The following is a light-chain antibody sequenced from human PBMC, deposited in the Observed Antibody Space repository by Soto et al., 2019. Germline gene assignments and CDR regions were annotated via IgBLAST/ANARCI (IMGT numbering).Light chain of an antibody. CDR1: QSISSW. J-gene: IGKJ4*01. V-gene: IGKV1-5*01. CDR3: QQYNTYSSLT. CDR2: DAS. Sequence: DIQMNQSLSTLSASVGDRVTITCRASQSISSWLAWYQQKLGRAPRLLIYDASSLESGVPSRFSGSGYGTEFTLTISSLQPDDFATYYCQQYNTYSSLTFGGGTKVDIK.